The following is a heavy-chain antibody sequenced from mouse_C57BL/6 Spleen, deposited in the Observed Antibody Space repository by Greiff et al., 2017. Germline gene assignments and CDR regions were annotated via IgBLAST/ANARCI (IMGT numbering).Heavy chain of an antibody. Sequence: VKLMESGAELVRPGTSVKVSCKASGYAFTNYLIEWVKQRPGQGLEWIGVINPGSGGTNYNEKFKGKATLTADKSSSTAYMQLSSLTSEDSAVYFCARGGGYGSLDYWGQGTTLTVSS. D-gene: IGHD2-1*01. CDR1: GYAFTNYL. J-gene: IGHJ2*01. CDR3: ARGGGYGSLDY. V-gene: IGHV1-54*01. CDR2: INPGSGGT.